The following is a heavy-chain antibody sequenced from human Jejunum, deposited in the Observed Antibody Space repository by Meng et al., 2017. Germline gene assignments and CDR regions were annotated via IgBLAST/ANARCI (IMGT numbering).Heavy chain of an antibody. CDR3: ARSGPLGRYFDN. Sequence: SETLSLTCTVSGAFIRGSSYYWGWIRQTPAKGLEWIGSLYFGGSLYYNPSLKSRVTISVDTSRNQFSLNLTSVTAADTAVYYCARSGPLGRYFDNWGQGTLVTVSS. CDR1: GAFIRGSSYY. CDR2: LYFGGSL. J-gene: IGHJ4*02. D-gene: IGHD7-27*01. V-gene: IGHV4-39*07.